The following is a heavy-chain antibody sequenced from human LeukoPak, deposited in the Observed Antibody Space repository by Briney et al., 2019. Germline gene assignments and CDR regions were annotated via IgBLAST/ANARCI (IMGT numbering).Heavy chain of an antibody. CDR3: ARLAWELLDYFDY. CDR2: IYYSGST. Sequence: PSETLSLTCTVSGGSISSSSYYWGWIRQPPGKGLEWIGSIYYSGSTYYNPSLKSRVTISVDTSKNQFSLKLSSVTAADTAVYYCARLAWELLDYFDYWGQGTLVTVSS. V-gene: IGHV4-39*01. D-gene: IGHD1-26*01. J-gene: IGHJ4*02. CDR1: GGSISSSSYY.